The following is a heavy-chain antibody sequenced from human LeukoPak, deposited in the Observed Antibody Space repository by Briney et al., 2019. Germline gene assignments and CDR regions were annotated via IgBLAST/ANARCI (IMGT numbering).Heavy chain of an antibody. D-gene: IGHD3-22*01. J-gene: IGHJ4*02. CDR3: ARVVVVITPRSYYFDY. V-gene: IGHV4-34*01. Sequence: PSETLSLTCAVYGGSFSGYYWSWIRQPPGKGLEWIGEINHSGSTNYNPSLKSRVTISVDTSKNQFSLKLSSVTAADTAVYYCARVVVVITPRSYYFDYWGQGTLVTVSS. CDR2: INHSGST. CDR1: GGSFSGYY.